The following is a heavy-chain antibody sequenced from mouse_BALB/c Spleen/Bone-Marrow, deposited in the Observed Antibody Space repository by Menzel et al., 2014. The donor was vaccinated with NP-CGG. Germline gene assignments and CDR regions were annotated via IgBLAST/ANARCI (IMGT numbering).Heavy chain of an antibody. V-gene: IGHV4-1*02. D-gene: IGHD2-1*01. CDR2: INPDSRTI. CDR1: AVDFRRYW. J-gene: IGHJ2*01. Sequence: AAPAVDFRRYWMSWVRQAPGKGLQWIGEINPDSRTINYTPSLKDKFIISRDNAKNTLYLQMSKVRSEDTALYYCARGNYYGNLDYWGQGTTLTVSS. CDR3: ARGNYYGNLDY.